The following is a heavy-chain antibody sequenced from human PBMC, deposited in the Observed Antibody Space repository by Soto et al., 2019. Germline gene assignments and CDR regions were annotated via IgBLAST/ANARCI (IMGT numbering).Heavy chain of an antibody. D-gene: IGHD3-3*01. Sequence: PXETLSLPAAVSGDSITSVWYAWSWIRQPPGKALEWIGYIYHTGTTYYTAALKSRVTISLDRSKNRIYLSLNSVTAADTAVYYCAATVFGEYSHYALDVWGQGTTVTVSS. CDR3: AATVFGEYSHYALDV. CDR2: IYHTGTT. CDR1: GDSITSVWYA. J-gene: IGHJ6*02. V-gene: IGHV4-30-2*01.